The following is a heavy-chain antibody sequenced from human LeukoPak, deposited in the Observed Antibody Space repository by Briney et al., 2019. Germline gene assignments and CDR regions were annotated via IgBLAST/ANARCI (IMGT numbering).Heavy chain of an antibody. J-gene: IGHJ4*02. CDR3: ARVEGLTGSPFDY. V-gene: IGHV3-66*01. CDR2: IYSAGST. CDR1: GFTVSSNY. Sequence: PGGSLRLSCAASGFTVSSNYMSWVRQAPGKGLEWVSFIYSAGSTYYADSVKGRFTISRDNSKNTLYLQMNSLRADDTAVYYCARVEGLTGSPFDYWGQGTLVTVSS. D-gene: IGHD3-9*01.